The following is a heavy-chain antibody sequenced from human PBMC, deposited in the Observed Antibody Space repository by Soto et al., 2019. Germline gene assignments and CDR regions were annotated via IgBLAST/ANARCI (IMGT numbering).Heavy chain of an antibody. D-gene: IGHD2-2*01. CDR2: IWYDGSNK. Sequence: GGSLRLSCAASGFTFSSYGMHWVRQAPGKGLEWVAVIWYDGSNKYYADSVKGRFTISRDNSKNTLYLQMNSLRAEDTAVYYCARVRRHLPGGYYYYYMDVWGKGTTVTVSS. CDR1: GFTFSSYG. J-gene: IGHJ6*03. CDR3: ARVRRHLPGGYYYYYMDV. V-gene: IGHV3-33*01.